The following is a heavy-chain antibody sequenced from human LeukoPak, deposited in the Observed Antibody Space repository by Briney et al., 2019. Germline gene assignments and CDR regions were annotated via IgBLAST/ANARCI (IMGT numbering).Heavy chain of an antibody. Sequence: PSETLSLTCSVSGDSVSRSDSYWDWIRQPPGKGLEWIGTIYYSGRTYYSPSLKSQVTMSVDPSNNQFPLNLRSVTAADTALYYCARRRYYDGSGYLEWGQGTLLSVSS. CDR1: GDSVSRSDSY. J-gene: IGHJ1*01. V-gene: IGHV4-39*01. CDR2: IYYSGRT. D-gene: IGHD3-22*01. CDR3: ARRRYYDGSGYLE.